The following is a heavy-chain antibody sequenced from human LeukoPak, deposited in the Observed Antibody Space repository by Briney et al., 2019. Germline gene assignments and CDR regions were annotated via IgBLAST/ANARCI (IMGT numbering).Heavy chain of an antibody. CDR3: ARGARGVVTPVYWYFDL. CDR2: IYYSGST. J-gene: IGHJ2*01. V-gene: IGHV4-59*01. CDR1: GGSISSYY. D-gene: IGHD2-21*02. Sequence: PSETLSLTCTVSGGSISSYYWSWIRQSPGKGLEWIGYIYYSGSTNYNPSLKSRVTISVDTSKNQFSLKLSSVTAADTAVYYCARGARGVVTPVYWYFDLWGRGALVTVSS.